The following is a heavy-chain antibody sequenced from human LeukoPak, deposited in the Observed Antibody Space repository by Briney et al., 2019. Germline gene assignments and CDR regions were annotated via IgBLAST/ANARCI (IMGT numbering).Heavy chain of an antibody. Sequence: GGSLRLSCAGSGFMFSSYSMNWVRQAPGTGLGWISYISSSSTPKYYADSVKGRFAISRDNANNSLYLEMNSLRAEDTAVYYCARGQGIAADNFYYYMDVWGKGTTVTVSS. CDR2: ISSSSTPK. J-gene: IGHJ6*03. D-gene: IGHD6-25*01. CDR3: ARGQGIAADNFYYYMDV. CDR1: GFMFSSYS. V-gene: IGHV3-48*04.